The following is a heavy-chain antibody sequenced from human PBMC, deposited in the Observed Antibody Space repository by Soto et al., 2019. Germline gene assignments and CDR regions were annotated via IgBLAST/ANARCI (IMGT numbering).Heavy chain of an antibody. D-gene: IGHD3-22*01. V-gene: IGHV1-69*11. CDR2: IIPMLGTT. Sequence: QVQLMQSGTEVKKPGSSVKVSCTASGGSISSNAFSWVRQAPGQGLEWMGAIIPMLGTTNYAHKFQGRLTIRADEFTTTVPMELSTLTSEDTAMYDCARDALEESRGYYESWGQGTLVTVSS. CDR1: GGSISSNA. J-gene: IGHJ5*02. CDR3: ARDALEESRGYYES.